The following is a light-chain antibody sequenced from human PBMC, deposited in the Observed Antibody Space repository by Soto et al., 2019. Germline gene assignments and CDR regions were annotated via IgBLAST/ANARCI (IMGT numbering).Light chain of an antibody. CDR1: RSDVGSYNL. CDR3: CSYAGSSTLSV. Sequence: QSVLTQPASVSGSPGQSITISCTGTRSDVGSYNLVSWYQQHPGKAPKLMIYEVSKRPSGVSNRFSGSKAGNTASLTSSGLQAEDEANYYCCSYAGSSTLSVFGTGTKVTVL. J-gene: IGLJ1*01. V-gene: IGLV2-23*02. CDR2: EVS.